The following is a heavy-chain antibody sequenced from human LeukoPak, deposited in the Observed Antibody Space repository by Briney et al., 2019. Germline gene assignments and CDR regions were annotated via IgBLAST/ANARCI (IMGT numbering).Heavy chain of an antibody. CDR1: GYTFTSYD. J-gene: IGHJ4*02. D-gene: IGHD3-10*01. CDR3: AIGFGGPGDFDY. Sequence: ASVKVSCKASGYTFTSYDINWVRQATGQGLEWMGWMNPNSGNTGYAQKFQGRVTITRNTSISTAYMELSSLRSEDTAVYYCAIGFGGPGDFDYWGQGTLVTVSS. V-gene: IGHV1-8*03. CDR2: MNPNSGNT.